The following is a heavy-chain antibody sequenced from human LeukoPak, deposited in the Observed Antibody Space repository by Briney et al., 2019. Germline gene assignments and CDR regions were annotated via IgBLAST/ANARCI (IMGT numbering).Heavy chain of an antibody. D-gene: IGHD6-19*01. CDR2: IYYSGST. Sequence: SETLSLTCTVSGGSISSYYWSWIRQPPGKGLEWIGYIYYSGSTNYNPSLKNRVTISVDTSKNQFSLKLSSVTAADTAVYYCARGTAVAGPFDYWGQGTLVTVSS. CDR3: ARGTAVAGPFDY. CDR1: GGSISSYY. J-gene: IGHJ4*02. V-gene: IGHV4-59*01.